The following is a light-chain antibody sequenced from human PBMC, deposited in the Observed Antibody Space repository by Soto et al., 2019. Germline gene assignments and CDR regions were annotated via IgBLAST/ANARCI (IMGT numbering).Light chain of an antibody. CDR2: DAS. V-gene: IGKV3-15*01. Sequence: VVMTQSPATLSVPPGERATLSCRASQSVTTNFAWYQQKPGQAPSLLIYDASTRATGVPARFSGSGSGTDFTLTISRLEPEDFAVYFCQQYSTSPPITFGQGTRLEIK. J-gene: IGKJ5*01. CDR1: QSVTTN. CDR3: QQYSTSPPIT.